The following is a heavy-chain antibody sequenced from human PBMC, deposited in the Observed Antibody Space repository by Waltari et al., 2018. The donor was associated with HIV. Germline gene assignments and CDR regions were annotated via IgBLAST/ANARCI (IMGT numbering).Heavy chain of an antibody. J-gene: IGHJ4*02. CDR1: GSTVSDNY. CDR2: SYINSEI. Sequence: EVQLVESGGHLTQAGGSLRLSCAVSGSTVSDNYMSWVRRAPGKGLEWVSVSYINSEIYYTESVKGRFTIFRDNSKNTLYLQMNSLRAEDTAVYYCARGKYYYHSSGYYDNLPFDYWGQGTLVTVSS. CDR3: ARGKYYYHSSGYYDNLPFDY. D-gene: IGHD3-22*01. V-gene: IGHV3-53*01.